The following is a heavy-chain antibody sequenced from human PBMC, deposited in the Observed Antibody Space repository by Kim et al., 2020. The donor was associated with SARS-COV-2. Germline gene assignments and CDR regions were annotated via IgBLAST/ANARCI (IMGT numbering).Heavy chain of an antibody. V-gene: IGHV3-66*01. CDR2: GST. J-gene: IGHJ3*02. Sequence: GSTYYADSVKGRFTISRDNSKNTLYLQMNSLRAEDTAVYYCARGLSQGGIWGQGTMVTVSS. D-gene: IGHD3-16*01. CDR3: ARGLSQGGI.